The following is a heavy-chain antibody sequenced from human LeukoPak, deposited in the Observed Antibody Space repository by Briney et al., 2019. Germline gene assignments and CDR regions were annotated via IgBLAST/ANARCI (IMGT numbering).Heavy chain of an antibody. CDR1: GFSLSTFN. CDR2: ISGTGSV. Sequence: GGSLRLSCAASGFSLSTFNMNRVRQAPGKGLEWVSCISGTGSVYYAASVRGRFTISRDNAGNSLFLQLNSLRTEDTAVYFCARDLPGSSWYALDSWGQGTLVTVSS. V-gene: IGHV3-69-1*01. CDR3: ARDLPGSSWYALDS. J-gene: IGHJ5*01. D-gene: IGHD6-13*01.